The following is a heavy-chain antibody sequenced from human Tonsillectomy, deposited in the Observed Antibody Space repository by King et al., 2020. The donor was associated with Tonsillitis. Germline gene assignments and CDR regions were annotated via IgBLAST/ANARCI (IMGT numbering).Heavy chain of an antibody. V-gene: IGHV3-48*02. Sequence: VQLVESGGGLVQPGGSLRLSCAASGFTFSSYSMNWVRQAPGKGLEWVSYISSSSSTIYYADSVKGRFTISRDNAKNSLYLQMDSLRDEDTAVYYCARDGGLTMVRGVLSSAWSRVSAFDYWGQGTLVTVSS. CDR1: GFTFSSYS. D-gene: IGHD3-10*01. CDR3: ARDGGLTMVRGVLSSAWSRVSAFDY. CDR2: ISSSSSTI. J-gene: IGHJ4*02.